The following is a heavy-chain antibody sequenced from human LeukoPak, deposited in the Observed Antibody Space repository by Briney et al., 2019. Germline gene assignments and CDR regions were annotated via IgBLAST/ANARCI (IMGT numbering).Heavy chain of an antibody. CDR1: GGSFSGYY. J-gene: IGHJ4*02. CDR2: INHSGST. CDR3: ARGRGGEMATIKNYLDY. D-gene: IGHD5-24*01. V-gene: IGHV4-34*01. Sequence: PSETLSLTCAVYGGSFSGYYWSWIRQPPGKGLEWIGEINHSGSTNYNPSLKSRVTISVDTSKNQFSLKLSSVTAAVTAVYYCARGRGGEMATIKNYLDYWGQGTLVTVSS.